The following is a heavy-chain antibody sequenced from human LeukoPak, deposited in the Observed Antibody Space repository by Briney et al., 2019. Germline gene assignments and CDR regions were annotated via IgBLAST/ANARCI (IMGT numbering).Heavy chain of an antibody. Sequence: ASVKVSCKASGGTFSSHAFSWVRQAPGQGLEWMGVINPSGGTTGYPQKLQGRVTMTRDTSTSTVYMELSSLRSEDTAVYYCARDAILGATDALDIWGQGTMVTVSS. V-gene: IGHV1-46*01. CDR1: GGTFSSHA. CDR2: INPSGGTT. J-gene: IGHJ3*02. D-gene: IGHD1-26*01. CDR3: ARDAILGATDALDI.